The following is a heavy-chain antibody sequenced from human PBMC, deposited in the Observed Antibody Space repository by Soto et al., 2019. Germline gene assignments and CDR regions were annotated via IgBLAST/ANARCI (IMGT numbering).Heavy chain of an antibody. CDR2: INQDGSEK. J-gene: IGHJ4*02. D-gene: IGHD6-13*01. CDR1: GFSFRTFW. V-gene: IGHV3-7*01. CDR3: ARDPYSSSWFDY. Sequence: GGSLRLSCATSGFSFRTFWLNWVRQAPGRGLEWVANINQDGSEKYYVDSVKGRFTISRDNAKNSLYLQMNSLRAEDTAVYYCARDPYSSSWFDYWGQGTLVTVSS.